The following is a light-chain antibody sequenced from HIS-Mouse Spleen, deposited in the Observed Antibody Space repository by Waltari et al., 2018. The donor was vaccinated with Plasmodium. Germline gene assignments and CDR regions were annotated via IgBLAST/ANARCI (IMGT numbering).Light chain of an antibody. CDR1: ALPKKY. Sequence: SYELPQPPSVSVSPGQTARITCPGDALPKKYAYWYQQKSGQAPVLVIYEDSKRTSGIPERFSGSSSGTMATLTISGAQVEDEADYYCYSTDSSGNHRVFGGGTKLTVL. CDR3: YSTDSSGNHRV. V-gene: IGLV3-10*01. CDR2: EDS. J-gene: IGLJ3*02.